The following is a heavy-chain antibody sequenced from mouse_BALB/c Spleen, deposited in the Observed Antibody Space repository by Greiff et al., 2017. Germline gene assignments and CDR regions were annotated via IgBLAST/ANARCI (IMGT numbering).Heavy chain of an antibody. CDR3: ARVDYGLGWFAY. Sequence: EVKLMESGGGLVKPGGSLKLSCAASGFTFSSYAMSWVRQSPEKRLEWVAEISSGGSYTYYPDTVTGRFTISRDNAKNTLYLEMSSLRSEDTAMYYCARVDYGLGWFAYWGQGTLVTVSA. D-gene: IGHD2-4*01. CDR2: ISSGGSYT. V-gene: IGHV5-9-4*01. J-gene: IGHJ3*01. CDR1: GFTFSSYA.